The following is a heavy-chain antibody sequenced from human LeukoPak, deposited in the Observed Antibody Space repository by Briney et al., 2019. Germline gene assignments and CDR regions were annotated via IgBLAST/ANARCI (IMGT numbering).Heavy chain of an antibody. Sequence: GGSLRLSCAASGFTISANYMSWVRQSPGKGLEWVSLIYSGGTTDYADSVKGRFTISKDNSKNAVFLQMNSLTAEDTALYYCASLYCSRGSCAFDVWGQGTLVTVSS. CDR3: ASLYCSRGSCAFDV. D-gene: IGHD2-15*01. V-gene: IGHV3-66*01. CDR1: GFTISANY. J-gene: IGHJ5*02. CDR2: IYSGGTT.